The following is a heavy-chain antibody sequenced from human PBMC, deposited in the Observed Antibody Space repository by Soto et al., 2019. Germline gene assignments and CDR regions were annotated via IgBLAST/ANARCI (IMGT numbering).Heavy chain of an antibody. Sequence: PSETLSLTCTVSGGSISSYYWSWIRQPPGKGLEWIGYIYYSGSTSYNPSLKSRVTISVDTSKNQFSLKLSSVTAADTAVYYCARAHLYYDFWSGYPPYMDVWGKGTTVTVSS. CDR3: ARAHLYYDFWSGYPPYMDV. D-gene: IGHD3-3*01. J-gene: IGHJ6*03. CDR1: GGSISSYY. CDR2: IYYSGST. V-gene: IGHV4-59*01.